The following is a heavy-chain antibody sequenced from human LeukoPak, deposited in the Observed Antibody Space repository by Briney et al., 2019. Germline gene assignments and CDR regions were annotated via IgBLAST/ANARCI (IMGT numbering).Heavy chain of an antibody. CDR1: GGTFSSYA. D-gene: IGHD2-2*01. J-gene: IGHJ5*02. CDR3: ARVGFYQLLLRHPWFDP. CDR2: IILIFGTA. Sequence: SVKVSCKASGGTFSSYAISWVRQAPGQGLEWMGGIILIFGTANYAQKFQGRVTITADESTSTAYMELSSLRAETTAGDYFARVGFYQLLLRHPWFDPWGQGTLVTVSS. V-gene: IGHV1-69*01.